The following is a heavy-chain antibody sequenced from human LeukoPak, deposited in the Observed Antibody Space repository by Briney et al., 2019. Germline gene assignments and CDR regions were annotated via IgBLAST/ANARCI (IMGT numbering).Heavy chain of an antibody. CDR2: ISGSGTNT. CDR3: ARPPTGTPAYYYYMDV. J-gene: IGHJ6*03. V-gene: IGHV3-23*01. Sequence: PGGSLRLSCAASGFTFSSYAMSWVRQAPGKGLEWVSAISGSGTNTYYADSVKGRFTISRDNSKNSLYLQMNSLRAEDTAVYYCARPPTGTPAYYYYMDVWGKGTTVTVSS. D-gene: IGHD1-7*01. CDR1: GFTFSSYA.